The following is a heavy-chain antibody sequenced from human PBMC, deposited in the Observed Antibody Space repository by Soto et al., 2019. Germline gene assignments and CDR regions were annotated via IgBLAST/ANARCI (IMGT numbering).Heavy chain of an antibody. J-gene: IGHJ4*02. CDR1: GYTFTSYG. Sequence: ASVKVSCKASGYTFTSYGISWVRQAPGQGLEWMGWISAYNGNTNYAQNLQGRVTMTTHTSTSTAYMELRSLRSDDTAVYYCAGGRKASRRASYFDYWGKGTLVTLCS. D-gene: IGHD2-2*01. CDR3: AGGRKASRRASYFDY. CDR2: ISAYNGNT. V-gene: IGHV1-18*01.